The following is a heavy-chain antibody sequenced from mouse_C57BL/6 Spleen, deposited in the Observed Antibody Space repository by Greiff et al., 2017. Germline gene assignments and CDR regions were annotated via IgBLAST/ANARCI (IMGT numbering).Heavy chain of an antibody. CDR2: IDPSDSET. CDR3: ARFYYDYDWFAY. CDR1: GYTFTSYW. V-gene: IGHV1-52*01. D-gene: IGHD2-4*01. Sequence: QVQLQQPGAELVRPGSSVKLSCKASGYTFTSYWMHWVKQRPIQGLEWIGNIDPSDSETHYNQKFKDKATLTVDKSSSTAYMQLSSLTSEDSAVYYCARFYYDYDWFAYRGQGTLVTVSA. J-gene: IGHJ3*01.